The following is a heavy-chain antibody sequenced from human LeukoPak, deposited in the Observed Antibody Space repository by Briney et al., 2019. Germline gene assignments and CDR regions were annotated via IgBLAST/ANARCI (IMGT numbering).Heavy chain of an antibody. CDR1: GGSISRGDYY. CDR2: IYYSGST. CDR3: AGLGYTDRYYYGMDV. D-gene: IGHD2-15*01. V-gene: IGHV4-30-4*01. J-gene: IGHJ6*04. Sequence: SQTLSLTCTVSGGSISRGDYYWSWIRQPPGKGLEWIGYIYYSGSTYYNPSLKSRVTISVDTSKNQFSLKLSSVTAADTAVYYCAGLGYTDRYYYGMDVWGKGTTVTVSS.